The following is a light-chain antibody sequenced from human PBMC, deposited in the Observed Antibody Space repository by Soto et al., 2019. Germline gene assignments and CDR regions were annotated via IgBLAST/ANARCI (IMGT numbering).Light chain of an antibody. Sequence: QSVLTQPPSASGTPGQRVTISCSGSSSNIGSNTVNWYQQLPGTAPKLLIYSNNQRPSGLPDRFSGSKSGTSASLAISGLKSEDEADYYCAAWDDSLNGYVFGTGTKVTVL. CDR1: SSNIGSNT. CDR3: AAWDDSLNGYV. V-gene: IGLV1-44*01. J-gene: IGLJ1*01. CDR2: SNN.